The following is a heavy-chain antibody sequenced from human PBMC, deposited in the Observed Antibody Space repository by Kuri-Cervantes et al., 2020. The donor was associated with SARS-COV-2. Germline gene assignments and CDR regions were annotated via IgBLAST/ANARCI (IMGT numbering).Heavy chain of an antibody. CDR2: IYSGGSST. D-gene: IGHD3-22*01. J-gene: IGHJ4*02. CDR3: AKGQDYYDSSGQFDY. CDR1: GFTFSSYA. V-gene: IGHV3-23*03. Sequence: GGSLRLSCAASGFTFSSYAMSWVRQAPGKGLEWVSVIYSGGSSTYYADSVKGRFTISSDNSKNTLYLQMNSLRAEDTAVYYCAKGQDYYDSSGQFDYWGQGTLVTVSS.